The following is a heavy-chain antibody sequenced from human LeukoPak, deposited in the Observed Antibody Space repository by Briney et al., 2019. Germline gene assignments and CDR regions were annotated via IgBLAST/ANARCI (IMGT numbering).Heavy chain of an antibody. CDR2: IYYSGST. V-gene: IGHV4-59*01. CDR3: ARDLADYYYGMDV. D-gene: IGHD6-19*01. CDR1: GASISSYY. Sequence: PSETLSLTCTVSGASISSYYWTWIRQPPGEGLEWIGYIYYSGSTNYNPSLKSRVTMSVDTSKNQFSLKLTSVTAADTAVYYCARDLADYYYGMDVWGQGTTVTVAS. J-gene: IGHJ6*02.